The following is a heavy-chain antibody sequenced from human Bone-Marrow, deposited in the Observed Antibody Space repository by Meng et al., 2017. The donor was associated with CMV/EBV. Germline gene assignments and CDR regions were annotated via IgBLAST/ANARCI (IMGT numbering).Heavy chain of an antibody. CDR1: TRGAG. Sequence: TRGAGVGWIRQPPGRALEWLALIYWNDDKNYSPSLNNRLTITKDTSRNQVVLTMTNVDPADTATYYCAHSRQYYDYVWGNYRKIFDSWGLGALVTVSS. D-gene: IGHD3-16*02. V-gene: IGHV2-5*01. CDR3: AHSRQYYDYVWGNYRKIFDS. CDR2: IYWNDDK. J-gene: IGHJ4*02.